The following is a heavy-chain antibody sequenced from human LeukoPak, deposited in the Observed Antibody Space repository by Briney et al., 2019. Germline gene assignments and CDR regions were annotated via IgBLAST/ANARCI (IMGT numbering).Heavy chain of an antibody. J-gene: IGHJ6*02. CDR2: ISTSSSHI. V-gene: IGHV3-21*01. CDR1: GFTFRSYS. Sequence: PGGSLRLSRAASGFTFRSYSMNWVRQGPGMGLEWVSSISTSSSHIYYADSVEGRFTISRDNAKNSLYLQMNSLRAEDTAVYYCVRSYYGMDVWGQGTTVSVPS. CDR3: VRSYYGMDV.